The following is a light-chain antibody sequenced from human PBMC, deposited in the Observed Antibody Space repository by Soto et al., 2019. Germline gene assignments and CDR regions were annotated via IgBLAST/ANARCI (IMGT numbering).Light chain of an antibody. J-gene: IGKJ2*01. CDR3: HQYVSSPLT. CDR1: QSVNSNL. Sequence: EIVLTQSPGTLSLSPGEGATVSCRASQSVNSNLLAWFQQKPGQAPRLLIHDASRRATVIPDTFSGSGSGTDFTLSISRLEPEDFAVYYCHQYVSSPLTFGQGTKLEIK. CDR2: DAS. V-gene: IGKV3-20*01.